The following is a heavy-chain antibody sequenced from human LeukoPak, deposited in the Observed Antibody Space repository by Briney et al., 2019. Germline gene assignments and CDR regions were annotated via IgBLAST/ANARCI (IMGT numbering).Heavy chain of an antibody. D-gene: IGHD1-14*01. Sequence: SVKVSCKASGGTFSSYAISWVRQAPGQGLEWMGGIIPIFGTANYAQKFQGRVTITTDESTSTAYMELSSLRSEDPAVYYCARSSTPPRVWFDPWGQGTLVTVSS. V-gene: IGHV1-69*05. CDR3: ARSSTPPRVWFDP. CDR1: GGTFSSYA. J-gene: IGHJ5*02. CDR2: IIPIFGTA.